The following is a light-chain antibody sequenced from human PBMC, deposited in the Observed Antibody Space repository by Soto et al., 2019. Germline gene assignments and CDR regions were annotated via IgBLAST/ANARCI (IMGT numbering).Light chain of an antibody. CDR2: GAV. Sequence: EVVMTQSPATLSVSPGERVTLSCRASQSVFSSLAWFQQKPGQAPRLLIYGAVTRPIGIPARFSGSGSGTEFTLTIISLHSEDFAVYYWQQHSHCPPCTLGQVTRVEI. V-gene: IGKV3-15*01. CDR3: QQHSHCPPCT. J-gene: IGKJ1*01. CDR1: QSVFSS.